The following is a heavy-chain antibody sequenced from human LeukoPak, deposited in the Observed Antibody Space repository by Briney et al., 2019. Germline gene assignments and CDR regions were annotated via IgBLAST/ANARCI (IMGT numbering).Heavy chain of an antibody. J-gene: IGHJ2*01. Sequence: SETLSLTCAVYGGSFSGLYWSWIRQTPGRGLEWIGEINHSGMTKYNPSLKSRVTMSVDTSKSQFSLKLTSVTAADTAMYFCARVNTVVSRPEGFFDLWGRGTLVTVSS. D-gene: IGHD4-23*01. CDR3: ARVNTVVSRPEGFFDL. CDR1: GGSFSGLY. CDR2: INHSGMT. V-gene: IGHV4-34*01.